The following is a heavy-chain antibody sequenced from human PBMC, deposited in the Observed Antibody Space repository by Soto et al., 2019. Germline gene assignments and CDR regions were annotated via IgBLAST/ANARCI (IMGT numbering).Heavy chain of an antibody. V-gene: IGHV3-21*01. J-gene: IGHJ4*02. CDR3: ARDRGSSGYYYGFDY. CDR2: ISSSSSYI. D-gene: IGHD3-22*01. Sequence: EVQLVESGGGLVKPGGSLRLSCAASGFTFSSYSMNWVRQAPGKGLEWVSSISSSSSYIYYADSVKGRFTISRDNAKNSRYLQMNSLRAEDTAVYYCARDRGSSGYYYGFDYWGQGTLVTVSS. CDR1: GFTFSSYS.